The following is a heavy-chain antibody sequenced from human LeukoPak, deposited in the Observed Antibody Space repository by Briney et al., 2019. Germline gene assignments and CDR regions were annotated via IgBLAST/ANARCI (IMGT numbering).Heavy chain of an antibody. Sequence: SETLSLTCTVSGGSISSSSYYWGWIRQPPGKGLEWIGSIYYSGSTYYNPSLKSRVTISVDTSKNRFSLKLSSVTAADTAVYYCARGVVGEVRGVFGYWGQGTLVTVSS. CDR3: ARGVVGEVRGVFGY. CDR2: IYYSGST. J-gene: IGHJ4*02. D-gene: IGHD3-10*01. CDR1: GGSISSSSYY. V-gene: IGHV4-39*01.